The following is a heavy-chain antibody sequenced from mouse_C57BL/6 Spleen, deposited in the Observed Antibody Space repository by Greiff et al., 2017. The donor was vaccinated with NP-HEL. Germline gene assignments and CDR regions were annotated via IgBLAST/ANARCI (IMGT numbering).Heavy chain of an antibody. Sequence: QVQLQQSGAELVRPGASVTLSCKASGYTFTDYEMHWVKQTPVHGLEWIGAIDPETGGTAYNQKFKGKAILTADKSSSTAYMELRSLTSEDSAVYYCTRGLLNWYFDVWGTGTTVTVSS. CDR1: GYTFTDYE. V-gene: IGHV1-15*01. J-gene: IGHJ1*03. CDR2: IDPETGGT. CDR3: TRGLLNWYFDV. D-gene: IGHD2-3*01.